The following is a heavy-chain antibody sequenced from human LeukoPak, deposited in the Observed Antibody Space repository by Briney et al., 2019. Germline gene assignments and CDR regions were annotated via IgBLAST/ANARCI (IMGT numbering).Heavy chain of an antibody. CDR1: GFTFSSYW. V-gene: IGHV3-7*01. CDR2: IKQEGSEK. J-gene: IGHJ5*02. CDR3: ARNTGYYDSSGYYYYWFDP. D-gene: IGHD3-22*01. Sequence: GGSLRLSCAASGFTFSSYWMSWVRQAPGKGLEWVANIKQEGSEKYYVDSVKGRFTISRDNAKNSLYLQMNSLRAEDTAVYYCARNTGYYDSSGYYYYWFDPWGQGTLVTVSS.